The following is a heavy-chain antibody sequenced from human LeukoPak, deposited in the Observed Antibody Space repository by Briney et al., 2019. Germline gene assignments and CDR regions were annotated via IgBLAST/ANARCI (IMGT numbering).Heavy chain of an antibody. CDR3: ARDSSGWYEDYYGMDV. J-gene: IGHJ6*02. CDR1: GGSISGYY. D-gene: IGHD6-19*01. Sequence: SETLSLTCTVSGGSISGYYWSWIRQPPGKGLEWIGYIYYSGSTNYNPSLKSRVTISVDTSKNQFSLKLSSVTAADTAVYYCARDSSGWYEDYYGMDVWGQGTTATVSS. V-gene: IGHV4-59*01. CDR2: IYYSGST.